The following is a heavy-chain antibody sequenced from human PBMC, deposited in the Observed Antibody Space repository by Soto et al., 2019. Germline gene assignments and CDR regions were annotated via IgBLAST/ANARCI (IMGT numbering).Heavy chain of an antibody. Sequence: GGSLRLSCAASGFTFSSYGMHWVRQAPGKGLEWVAVIWYDGSNKYYADSVKGRFTISRDNSKNTLYLQMNSLRAEDTAVYYCARDHGSSWNTWFDPWGQGTLVTVSS. J-gene: IGHJ5*02. CDR1: GFTFSSYG. V-gene: IGHV3-33*01. CDR3: ARDHGSSWNTWFDP. CDR2: IWYDGSNK. D-gene: IGHD6-13*01.